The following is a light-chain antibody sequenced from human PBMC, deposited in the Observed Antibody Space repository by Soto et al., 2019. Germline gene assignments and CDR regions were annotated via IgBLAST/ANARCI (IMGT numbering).Light chain of an antibody. V-gene: IGLV2-14*01. CDR2: EVT. CDR3: VSYRSGTTLV. Sequence: QSALTQPASVSGSPGQSISISCTGTSSDVGGYNYVSWYQQHPGKAPKLIIYEVTNRPPGVPNRFSGSKSGNTASLTISGLQAEDEADYYCVSYRSGTTLVFGGGTKVTVL. CDR1: SSDVGGYNY. J-gene: IGLJ3*02.